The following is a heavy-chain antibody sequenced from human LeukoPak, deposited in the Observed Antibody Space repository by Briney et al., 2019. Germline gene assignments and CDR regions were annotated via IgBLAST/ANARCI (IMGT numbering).Heavy chain of an antibody. D-gene: IGHD3-10*01. CDR3: ARELWPGDL. Sequence: GGSLRLSCAASGFTFSNYWMGWVRQAPGKGLEWVANIKQDGSEKNYVDSVNGRFTISRDNARNSVFLQTNSLRAEDTAVYYCARELWPGDLWGQGTLVTVSS. CDR2: IKQDGSEK. J-gene: IGHJ4*02. CDR1: GFTFSNYW. V-gene: IGHV3-7*01.